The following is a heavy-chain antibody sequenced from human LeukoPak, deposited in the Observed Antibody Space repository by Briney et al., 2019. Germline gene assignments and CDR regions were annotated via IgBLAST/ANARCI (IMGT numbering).Heavy chain of an antibody. Sequence: GGSLRLSCAASGFTFSSYGMHWVRQAPGKGLEWVSYISSRSTTIYYADSVKGRFTISRDNAKNSLYLQMNSLRVEDTGVYYCARGSFYGDYPDYWGQGTLATVSS. CDR3: ARGSFYGDYPDY. CDR1: GFTFSSYG. J-gene: IGHJ4*02. V-gene: IGHV3-48*01. CDR2: ISSRSTTI. D-gene: IGHD4-17*01.